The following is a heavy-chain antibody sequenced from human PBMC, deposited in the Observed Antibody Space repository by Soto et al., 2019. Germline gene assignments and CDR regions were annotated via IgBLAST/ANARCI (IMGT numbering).Heavy chain of an antibody. CDR1: GFAFSRYA. J-gene: IGHJ4*02. Sequence: GGYLRLSCAASGFAFSRYAMHWVRQAPGKDLEWVAVMSYDGSNIYYADSVRGRMTISRDNSKNTLYLQVDSLRSEDTAVYYCARDVAGVSRLGELSEYFYYRAQRIQVPVSS. CDR2: MSYDGSNI. V-gene: IGHV3-30-3*01. D-gene: IGHD3-16*02. CDR3: ARDVAGVSRLGELSEYFYY.